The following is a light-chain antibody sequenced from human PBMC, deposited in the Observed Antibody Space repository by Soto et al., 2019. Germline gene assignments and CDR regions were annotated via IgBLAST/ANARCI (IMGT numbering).Light chain of an antibody. CDR2: DDS. J-gene: IGLJ1*01. CDR1: NIGSKS. V-gene: IGLV3-21*02. Sequence: SYELAQPPSVSVAPGQTATVTCGGSNIGSKSVHWYQQKPGQAPVLVVYDDSERPSGIPERFSGSNSGNTATLTISRVEADDEADFYCQVWDSSSEHYVFGTGTKLTVL. CDR3: QVWDSSSEHYV.